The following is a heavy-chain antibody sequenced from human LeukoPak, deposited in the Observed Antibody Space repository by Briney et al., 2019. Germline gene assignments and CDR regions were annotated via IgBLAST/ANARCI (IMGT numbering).Heavy chain of an antibody. CDR2: MNPNSGNT. J-gene: IGHJ4*02. D-gene: IGHD6-13*01. CDR1: GYTFTSYD. V-gene: IGHV1-8*01. Sequence: ASVKVSCKASGYTFTSYDINWVRQATGQGLEWMGWMNPNSGNTGYAQKLQGRVTMTTDTSTSTAYMELRSLRSDDTAVYYCARPTIPRRYSSSWYGYWGQGTLVTVSS. CDR3: ARPTIPRRYSSSWYGY.